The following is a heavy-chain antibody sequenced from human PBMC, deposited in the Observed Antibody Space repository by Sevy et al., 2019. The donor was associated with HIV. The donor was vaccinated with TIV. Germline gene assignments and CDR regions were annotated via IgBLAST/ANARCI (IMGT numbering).Heavy chain of an antibody. J-gene: IGHJ6*02. CDR3: ARQGITIFGVVIRPYYYYGMDV. CDR2: INPKSGGT. D-gene: IGHD3-3*01. V-gene: IGHV1-2*02. CDR1: GYTFTGYY. Sequence: ASVKVSCKASGYTFTGYYMHWVRQAPGQGLEWMGWINPKSGGTNYAQKFQGRVTMTRDTSISTAYMELSRLRSDDTAVYYCARQGITIFGVVIRPYYYYGMDVWGQGTTVTVSS.